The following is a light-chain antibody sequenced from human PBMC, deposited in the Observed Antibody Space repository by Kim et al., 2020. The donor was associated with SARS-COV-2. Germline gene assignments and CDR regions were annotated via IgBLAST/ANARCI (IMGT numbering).Light chain of an antibody. V-gene: IGLV3-9*01. J-gene: IGLJ2*01. CDR1: NIGSKN. CDR2: RDS. CDR3: QVWDSSIL. Sequence: SVALGQTDRITCGGNNIGSKNVPWYQQKPGQAPVLVIYRDSNRPSGIPERFSGSNSGNTATLTISRAQAGDEADYYCQVWDSSILFGGGTQLTVL.